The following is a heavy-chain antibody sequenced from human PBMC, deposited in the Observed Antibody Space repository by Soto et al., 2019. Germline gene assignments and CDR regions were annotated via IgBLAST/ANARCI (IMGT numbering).Heavy chain of an antibody. V-gene: IGHV4-30-2*01. CDR1: GGSTSSGGYS. CDR3: ARVPDY. Sequence: SETRSLTCAVAGGSTSSGGYSWSWIRHPPGKGLEWIGYMYHSGSTYYNPSLKSRVTISIDRSKNQFSLKLSSVTAADTAVYYYARVPDYWGQGTLVTVSS. J-gene: IGHJ4*02. D-gene: IGHD2-2*01. CDR2: MYHSGST.